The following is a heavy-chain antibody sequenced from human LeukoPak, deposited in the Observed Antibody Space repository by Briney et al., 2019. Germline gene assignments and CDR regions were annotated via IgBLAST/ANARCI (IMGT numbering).Heavy chain of an antibody. J-gene: IGHJ4*02. CDR1: GGSFSGYY. D-gene: IGHD2-15*01. CDR2: IYHSGST. CDR3: ARVRGIVVVVAAKLGGHYFDY. Sequence: SETLSLTCAVYGGSFSGYYWSWIRQPPGQGLEWIGEIYHSGSTNYNPSLKSRVTISVDTSKNQFSLKLSSVTAADTAVYYCARVRGIVVVVAAKLGGHYFDYWGQGTLVTVSS. V-gene: IGHV4-34*01.